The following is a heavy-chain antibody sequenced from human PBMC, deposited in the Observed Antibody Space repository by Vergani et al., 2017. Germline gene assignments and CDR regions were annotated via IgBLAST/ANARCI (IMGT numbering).Heavy chain of an antibody. CDR3: ASLYDYDSSGYLLGLDY. V-gene: IGHV4-4*02. CDR2: IYHSGST. CDR1: GCSISSSNW. J-gene: IGHJ4*02. D-gene: IGHD3-22*01. Sequence: QVQLQESGPGLVKPSGTLSLTCAVSGCSISSSNWWSWVRQPPGKGLEWSGEIYHSGSTNYNPSLKSRVTISVDKSKNQFSLKLSSVTAADTAVYYCASLYDYDSSGYLLGLDYWGQGTLVTVSS.